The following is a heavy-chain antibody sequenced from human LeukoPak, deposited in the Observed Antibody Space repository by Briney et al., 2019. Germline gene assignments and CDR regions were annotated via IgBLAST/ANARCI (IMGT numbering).Heavy chain of an antibody. J-gene: IGHJ4*02. V-gene: IGHV1-2*02. CDR2: INPNSGGT. Sequence: ASVKVSCKASGYTFTGYYMHWVRQAPGQGLEWMGWINPNSGGTNYAQKFQGRVTMTRDTSISTAYMELSRLRSDDTAVYYCARWRIQLWPQPLYFDYWGQGTLVTVSP. CDR1: GYTFTGYY. D-gene: IGHD5-18*01. CDR3: ARWRIQLWPQPLYFDY.